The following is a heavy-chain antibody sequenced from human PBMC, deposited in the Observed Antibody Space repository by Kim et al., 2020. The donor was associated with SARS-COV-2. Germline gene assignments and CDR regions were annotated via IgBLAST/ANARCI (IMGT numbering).Heavy chain of an antibody. D-gene: IGHD2-21*02. Sequence: GGSLRLSCAASGFTFTKYWMHWVRQAPGKGLMWVSRINTDGIETAYPDSWKGGSTTSRATPRNTLFRQRKSSTPEATAVYYCVEEGGRTANSLGLLVIWG. CDR2: INTDGIET. J-gene: IGHJ3*02. V-gene: IGHV3-74*01. CDR3: VEEGGRTANSLGLLVI. CDR1: GFTFTKYW.